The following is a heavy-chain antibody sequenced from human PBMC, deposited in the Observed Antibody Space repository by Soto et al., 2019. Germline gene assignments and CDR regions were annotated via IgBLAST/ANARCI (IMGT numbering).Heavy chain of an antibody. D-gene: IGHD3-22*01. Sequence: QVQLVESGGGVVQPGRSLRLSCAASGFTFSSYAMHWVRQAPGKGLEWVAVISYDGSNKYYADSVKGRFTISRDNSKNTLYLQMNSLRAEDTAVYYFARDRDSSGINLDYWGQGTLVTVSS. CDR3: ARDRDSSGINLDY. CDR1: GFTFSSYA. CDR2: ISYDGSNK. J-gene: IGHJ4*02. V-gene: IGHV3-30-3*01.